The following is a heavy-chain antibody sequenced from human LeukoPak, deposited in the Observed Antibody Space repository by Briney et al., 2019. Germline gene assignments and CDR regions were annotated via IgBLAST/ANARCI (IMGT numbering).Heavy chain of an antibody. CDR1: GFTFSSYA. CDR3: AKSDCSSDGCKLLNY. V-gene: IGHV3-23*01. Sequence: GGSLRLSCAASGFTFSSYAMSWVRQAPGKGLEWVSLINGSGDATKHADSVMGRFTISRDNSKNTLYLQMNSLRAEDTAVYYCAKSDCSSDGCKLLNYWGQGTLVTVSS. CDR2: INGSGDAT. J-gene: IGHJ4*02. D-gene: IGHD5-24*01.